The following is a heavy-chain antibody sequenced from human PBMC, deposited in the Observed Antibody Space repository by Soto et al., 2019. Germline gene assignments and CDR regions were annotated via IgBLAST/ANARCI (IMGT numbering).Heavy chain of an antibody. J-gene: IGHJ6*02. Sequence: ASVKVSCKASGGTFSSYAISWVRQAPGQGLEWMGGIIPIFGTANYAQKFQGRVTITADESTSTAYMELSSLRSEDTAVYYCASRRSGSYYSIGAPISSRNYYYYYGMDVWGQGTTVTVSS. D-gene: IGHD3-10*01. CDR2: IIPIFGTA. CDR1: GGTFSSYA. V-gene: IGHV1-69*13. CDR3: ASRRSGSYYSIGAPISSRNYYYYYGMDV.